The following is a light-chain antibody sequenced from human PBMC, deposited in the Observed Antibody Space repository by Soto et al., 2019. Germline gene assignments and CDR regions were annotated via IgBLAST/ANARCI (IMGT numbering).Light chain of an antibody. CDR2: AAS. V-gene: IGKV1-27*01. CDR1: QGINNY. J-gene: IGKJ3*01. Sequence: DIPMTQSPSSLSASVGDRVTITCRASQGINNYVAWYQQKPGKPPKLLIYAASTLQSGVPSRFIGSGSGTDFTLTINSLQPEDVATYSGQKYSSVPVFGPGTKVDIK. CDR3: QKYSSVPV.